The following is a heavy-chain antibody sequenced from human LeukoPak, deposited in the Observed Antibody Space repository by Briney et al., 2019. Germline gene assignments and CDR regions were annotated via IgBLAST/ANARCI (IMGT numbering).Heavy chain of an antibody. CDR1: GFSFSDHN. D-gene: IGHD1-26*01. V-gene: IGHV3-23*01. CDR2: ISGSGGST. CDR3: AKRHVSGSYFDY. Sequence: GGSLRLSCAVSGFSFSDHNMNWVRQAPGKGLEWVSLISGSGGSTYYADSVKGRFTISRDNSKNTLYLQMNSLRAEDTAVYYCAKRHVSGSYFDYWGQGTLVTVSS. J-gene: IGHJ4*02.